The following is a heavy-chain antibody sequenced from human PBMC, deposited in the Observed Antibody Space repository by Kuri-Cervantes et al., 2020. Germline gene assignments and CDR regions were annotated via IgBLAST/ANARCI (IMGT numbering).Heavy chain of an antibody. Sequence: GGSLRLSCAASGFTFSDYWMNWVRQAPGKGLEWVAVIGFDGHNEDYADSVKGRSTISRDNSKSTLYLQMNSLRAEDTAVYYCASIYGYSTGEGGFWGQGTLVTVSS. CDR2: IGFDGHNE. CDR3: ASIYGYSTGEGGF. V-gene: IGHV3-33*08. J-gene: IGHJ4*02. CDR1: GFTFSDYW. D-gene: IGHD6-19*01.